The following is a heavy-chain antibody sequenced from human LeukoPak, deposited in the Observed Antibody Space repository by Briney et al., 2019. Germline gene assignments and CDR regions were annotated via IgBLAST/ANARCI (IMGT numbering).Heavy chain of an antibody. J-gene: IGHJ4*02. CDR2: IHYSGST. D-gene: IGHD1-1*01. Sequence: SETLSLTCTVAGDSISRFWWSWIRQSPGKGLEWIGCIHYSGSTKYHPSFKSRVAMSVDTSKNQVSLKLTSLSAVDSAMYYCARDLELERDRWDYFESWGQGTLVTVSS. V-gene: IGHV4-59*01. CDR1: GDSISRFW. CDR3: ARDLELERDRWDYFES.